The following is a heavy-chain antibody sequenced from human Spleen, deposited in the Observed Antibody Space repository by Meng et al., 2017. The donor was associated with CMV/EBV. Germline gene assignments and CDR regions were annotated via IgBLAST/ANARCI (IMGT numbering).Heavy chain of an antibody. CDR3: ARQNYCSSTSCYTGGWFDP. CDR1: SSSYY. CDR2: IYYSGST. J-gene: IGHJ5*02. D-gene: IGHD2-2*02. Sequence: SSSYYWGWIRQPPGKGLEWIGSIYYSGSTYYNPSLKSRVTISVDTSKNQFSLKLSSVTAADTAVYYCARQNYCSSTSCYTGGWFDPWGQGTLVTVSS. V-gene: IGHV4-39*01.